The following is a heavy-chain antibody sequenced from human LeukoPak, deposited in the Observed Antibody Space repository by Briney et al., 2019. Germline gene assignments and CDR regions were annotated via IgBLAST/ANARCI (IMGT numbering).Heavy chain of an antibody. J-gene: IGHJ6*03. CDR1: GFTFSSYG. CDR2: IRYDGSNK. V-gene: IGHV3-30*02. Sequence: PGGPLRLSCAASGFTFSSYGMHWVRQAPGKGLEWVAFIRYDGSNKYYADSVKGRFTISRDNSKNTLYLQMNSLRAEDTAVYYCAKDSPAALYYYYMDVWGKGTTVTVSS. D-gene: IGHD2-2*01. CDR3: AKDSPAALYYYYMDV.